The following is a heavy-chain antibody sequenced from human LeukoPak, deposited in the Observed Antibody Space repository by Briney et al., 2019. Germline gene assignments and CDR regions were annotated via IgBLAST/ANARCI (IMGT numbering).Heavy chain of an antibody. D-gene: IGHD6-19*01. CDR2: ISYDGSNK. CDR1: GFTFSTYW. J-gene: IGHJ4*02. Sequence: GGSLRLSCAASGFTFSTYWMHWVRQAPGKGLEWVAVISYDGSNKYYADSVKGRFTISRDNSKNTLYLQMNSLRAEDTAVYYCARDRDSSGLLDYWGQGTLVTVSS. CDR3: ARDRDSSGLLDY. V-gene: IGHV3-30-3*01.